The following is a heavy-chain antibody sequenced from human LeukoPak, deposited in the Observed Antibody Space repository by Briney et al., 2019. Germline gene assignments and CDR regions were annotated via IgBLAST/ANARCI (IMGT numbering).Heavy chain of an antibody. CDR2: IYTGVST. J-gene: IGHJ6*02. Sequence: GGSRRLSCAASGLTVSSNYMNWVREAPGRGLEWVSVIYTGVSTYYAHSVKGRFTISRDNSKNTLYLPMNSLRAEDTGVYYCARGQLDAYYYYYGLDIWGQGTTVTVSS. CDR3: ARGQLDAYYYYYGLDI. D-gene: IGHD6-13*01. V-gene: IGHV3-66*01. CDR1: GLTVSSNY.